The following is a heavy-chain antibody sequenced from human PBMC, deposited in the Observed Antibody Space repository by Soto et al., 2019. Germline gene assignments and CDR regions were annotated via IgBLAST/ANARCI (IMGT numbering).Heavy chain of an antibody. CDR3: ARGAAAGDYYYYYGMDV. CDR1: GYTFTIYA. CDR2: INAGNGNT. Sequence: ASVKVSCKASGYTFTIYAMHWVRQAPGQRLEWMGWINAGNGNTKYSQKFQGRVTITRDTSASTAYMELSSLRSEDTAVYYCARGAAAGDYYYYYGMDVWGQGTTVTVSS. J-gene: IGHJ6*02. V-gene: IGHV1-3*01. D-gene: IGHD6-13*01.